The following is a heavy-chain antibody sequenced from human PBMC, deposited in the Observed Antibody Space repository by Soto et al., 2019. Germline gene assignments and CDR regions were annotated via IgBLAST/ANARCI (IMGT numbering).Heavy chain of an antibody. J-gene: IGHJ4*02. CDR3: ARDRYSYGL. CDR1: GASINSGDYY. D-gene: IGHD5-18*01. V-gene: IGHV4-61*08. CDR2: IYYSGST. Sequence: SETLSLTWTVSGASINSGDYYWSWIRQPPGKGLEWIGYIYYSGSTNYNPSLKSRVTISVDTSKNQFSLKLSSVTAADTAVYYCARDRYSYGLWGQGTLLTVSS.